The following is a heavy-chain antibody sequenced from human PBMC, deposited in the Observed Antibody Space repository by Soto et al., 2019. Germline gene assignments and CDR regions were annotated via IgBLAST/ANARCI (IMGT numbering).Heavy chain of an antibody. J-gene: IGHJ4*02. CDR2: IYYSGST. CDR1: GGSISIGGYY. Sequence: QVQLQESGPGLVKPSQTLSLTCTVSGGSISIGGYYWSWIRQHPGKGLEWIGYIYYSGSTYYNPSLNGRVTISVDTSKNKFSLKLSSVTAADTAVYYCAGIYSGSPGGTLRYWGQGTLVTVSS. V-gene: IGHV4-31*03. CDR3: AGIYSGSPGGTLRY. D-gene: IGHD1-26*01.